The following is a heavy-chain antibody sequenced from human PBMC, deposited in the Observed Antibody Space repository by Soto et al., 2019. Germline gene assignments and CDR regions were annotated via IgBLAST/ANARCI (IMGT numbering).Heavy chain of an antibody. Sequence: EVQLLESGGGLVQPGGSLRLSCAASEFTFSKYAMSWVRQAPGKGLEWVSAISGSGTTTYSADSVRGRFTISRDNSNNMIYLQMTSPSPEDTGLYYCVKLFVETGVSSGWPWSLDSWGQGTLVSVSS. CDR1: EFTFSKYA. D-gene: IGHD6-25*01. CDR3: VKLFVETGVSSGWPWSLDS. V-gene: IGHV3-23*01. CDR2: ISGSGTTT. J-gene: IGHJ4*02.